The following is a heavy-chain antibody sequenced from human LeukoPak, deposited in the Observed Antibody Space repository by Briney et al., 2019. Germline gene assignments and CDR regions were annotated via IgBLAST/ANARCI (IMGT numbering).Heavy chain of an antibody. Sequence: GGSLRLSCAASGFTFSSYAMHWVRQAPGKGLEWVAVISYDGSNKYYADSVKGRFTISRGNSKNTLYLQMNSLRAEDTAVYYCARAGTKDAFDIWGQGTMVTVSS. CDR3: ARAGTKDAFDI. J-gene: IGHJ3*02. D-gene: IGHD1-7*01. CDR2: ISYDGSNK. V-gene: IGHV3-30*04. CDR1: GFTFSSYA.